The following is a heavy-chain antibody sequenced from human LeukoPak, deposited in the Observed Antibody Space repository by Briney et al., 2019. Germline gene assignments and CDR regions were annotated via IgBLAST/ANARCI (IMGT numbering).Heavy chain of an antibody. Sequence: SETLSLTCTVSGGSISSYYWSWIRQPPGKGLEWIGYIYYSGSTNYNPSLQSRVTISVDTSKNQFSLKLSSVTAADTAVYYWARVMKRFRVVVLDIWAKGQWSPSLQ. J-gene: IGHJ3*02. V-gene: IGHV4-59*01. CDR1: GGSISSYY. CDR3: ARVMKRFRVVVLDI. D-gene: IGHD3-10*01. CDR2: IYYSGST.